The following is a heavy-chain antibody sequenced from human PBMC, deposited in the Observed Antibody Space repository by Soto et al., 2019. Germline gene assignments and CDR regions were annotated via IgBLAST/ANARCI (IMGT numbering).Heavy chain of an antibody. Sequence: GASVKVSCKASGYAFTGYYMHWVRQAPGQGLEWMGWINPNSGGTNYAQKFQGWVTMTRDTSISTAYMELSRLRSDDTAVYYCAREFQYSSGWYGYYYYYGMDVWGQGTTVTVSS. CDR2: INPNSGGT. J-gene: IGHJ6*02. CDR3: AREFQYSSGWYGYYYYYGMDV. V-gene: IGHV1-2*04. CDR1: GYAFTGYY. D-gene: IGHD6-19*01.